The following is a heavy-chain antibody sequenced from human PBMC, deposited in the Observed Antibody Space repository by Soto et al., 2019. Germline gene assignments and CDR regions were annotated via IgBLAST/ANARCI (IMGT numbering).Heavy chain of an antibody. CDR1: GFTFTNYG. Sequence: VQLLASGGGLVQSGGSLRLSCVVSGFTFTNYGVTWVRQAPGKGLQWVSGFSGGSGTTHYRDSVKGRFTISRDDSKSTVYLQMNSLGVDDTAVYYCVKWNGYGDYWGQGTLVTVSS. CDR2: FSGGSGTT. V-gene: IGHV3-23*01. D-gene: IGHD1-1*01. J-gene: IGHJ4*02. CDR3: VKWNGYGDY.